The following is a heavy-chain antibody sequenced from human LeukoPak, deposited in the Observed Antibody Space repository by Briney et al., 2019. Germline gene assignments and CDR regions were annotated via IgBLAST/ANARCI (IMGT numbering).Heavy chain of an antibody. J-gene: IGHJ4*02. D-gene: IGHD6-19*01. CDR1: GFTFSSYA. CDR2: ISGSGAGT. V-gene: IGHV3-23*01. Sequence: GGSLRLSCAASGFTFSSYAMSWFRQAPGKGLEWVSGISGSGAGTYYADSVTGRFTVSRDNSKNTLYLQMNSLRAADTAAYYCAKEAGYSSGWYDYWGQGTLVTVSS. CDR3: AKEAGYSSGWYDY.